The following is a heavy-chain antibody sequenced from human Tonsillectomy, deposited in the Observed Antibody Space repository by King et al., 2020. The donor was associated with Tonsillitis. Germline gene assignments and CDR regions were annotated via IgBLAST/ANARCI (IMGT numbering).Heavy chain of an antibody. CDR2: INPNSGGT. Sequence: VQLVESGAEVKKPGASVKVSCKASGYTFTGYYMHWVRQAPGQGLEWMGWINPNSGGTNYAQKFQGRVTMTRDTSISTAYMELSRLRSDDTAVYYCARGSIHLYLQGPEYFDYWGQGALVTVSS. D-gene: IGHD5-18*01. V-gene: IGHV1-2*02. CDR3: ARGSIHLYLQGPEYFDY. J-gene: IGHJ4*02. CDR1: GYTFTGYY.